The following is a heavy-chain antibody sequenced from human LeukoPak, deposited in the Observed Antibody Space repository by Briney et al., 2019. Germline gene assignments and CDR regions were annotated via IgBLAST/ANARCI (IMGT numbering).Heavy chain of an antibody. Sequence: PGGSLRLSCVAWGFTFNDHGVHWVRQAPGKGREWLGFLRYDGTDESYGASVRGRLTISRDDSLNTVYLQMDSLGHDDTAVYYCARNRAFGTFDAFDMWGQGTMVTVSS. CDR3: ARNRAFGTFDAFDM. CDR2: LRYDGTDE. J-gene: IGHJ3*02. D-gene: IGHD3-10*01. CDR1: GFTFNDHG. V-gene: IGHV3-30*02.